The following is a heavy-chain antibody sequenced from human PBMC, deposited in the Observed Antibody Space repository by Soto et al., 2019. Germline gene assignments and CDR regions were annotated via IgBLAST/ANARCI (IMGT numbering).Heavy chain of an antibody. CDR3: AREVNCSDGVCYSEYFQR. CDR1: GYIFTAYS. D-gene: IGHD2-15*01. V-gene: IGHV1-46*01. J-gene: IGHJ1*01. Sequence: QVQLVQSGAEVKKPGASVKVSCKASGYIFTAYSMHWVRQAPGQGLEWMGVVNPSGGSTNYAQRFQGRITMTRDTSTSTVYMDLKFLTSEDTAVYYCAREVNCSDGVCYSEYFQRWGQGTLVTFSS. CDR2: VNPSGGST.